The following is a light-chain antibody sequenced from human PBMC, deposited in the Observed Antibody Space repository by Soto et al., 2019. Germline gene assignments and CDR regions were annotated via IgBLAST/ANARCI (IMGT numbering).Light chain of an antibody. CDR1: NIGSKN. CDR3: QVWDTTTGV. V-gene: IGLV3-9*01. CDR2: RDI. J-gene: IGLJ1*01. Sequence: SSELTQTLSVSVALGQTARITCGGDNIGSKNVHWYQQKPGQAPVLVIYRDINRPPGIPERFSGSNSGNTATLTISRAQAGDEADYYCQVWDTTTGVFGTGTKVTVL.